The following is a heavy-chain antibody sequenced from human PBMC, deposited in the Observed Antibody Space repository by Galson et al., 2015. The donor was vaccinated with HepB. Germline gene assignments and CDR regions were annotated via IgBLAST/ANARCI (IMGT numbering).Heavy chain of an antibody. V-gene: IGHV3-9*01. CDR2: ISWNSGSI. D-gene: IGHD2-15*01. CDR3: AKDKHCSGGSCYPSLMDV. Sequence: SLRLSCAASGFTFDDYAMHWVRQAPGKGLEWVSGISWNSGSIGYADSVKGRLTISRDNAKNSLYLQMNSLRAEDTALYYCAKDKHCSGGSCYPSLMDVWGKGTTVTVSS. CDR1: GFTFDDYA. J-gene: IGHJ6*03.